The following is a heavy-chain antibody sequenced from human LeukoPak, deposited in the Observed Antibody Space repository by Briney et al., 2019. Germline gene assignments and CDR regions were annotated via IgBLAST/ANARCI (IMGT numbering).Heavy chain of an antibody. CDR3: ARDPNSYFYGLDV. Sequence: PGGSLRLSYAASGFTLRTYEMTWVRQAPGKGLEWISFVSSSGGATFYADSVKGRFTVTRDNAENSVYLQMNSLRAEDTAIYYCARDPNSYFYGLDVWGQGTTVTVSS. CDR1: GFTLRTYE. CDR2: VSSSGGAT. V-gene: IGHV3-48*03. J-gene: IGHJ6*02.